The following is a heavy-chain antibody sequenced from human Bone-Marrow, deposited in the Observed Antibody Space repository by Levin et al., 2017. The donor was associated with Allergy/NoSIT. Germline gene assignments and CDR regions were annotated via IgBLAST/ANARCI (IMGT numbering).Heavy chain of an antibody. CDR2: MNPNSGNT. V-gene: IGHV1-8*01. J-gene: IGHJ4*02. D-gene: IGHD3-10*01. Sequence: ASVKVSCKASGYTFTSYDINWVRQATGQGLEWMGWMNPNSGNTGYAQKFQGRVTMTRNTSISTAYMELSSLRSEDTAVYYCARGGGDYGSGSYYNDYWGQGTLVTVSS. CDR1: GYTFTSYD. CDR3: ARGGGDYGSGSYYNDY.